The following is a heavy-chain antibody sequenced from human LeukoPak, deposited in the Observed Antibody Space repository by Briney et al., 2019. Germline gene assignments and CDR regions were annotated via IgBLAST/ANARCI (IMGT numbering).Heavy chain of an antibody. CDR2: INPNSGGT. D-gene: IGHD3-22*01. J-gene: IGHJ3*02. CDR3: ARPLRGTYDSSGYYAVDAFDI. V-gene: IGHV1-2*02. CDR1: GYTFTGYY. Sequence: ASVKVSCKASGYTFTGYYMHWVRQAPGQGLEWMGWINPNSGGTNYAQKFQGRVTMTRDTSISTAYMELSRLRSDDTAVYYCARPLRGTYDSSGYYAVDAFDIWGQGTMVTVSS.